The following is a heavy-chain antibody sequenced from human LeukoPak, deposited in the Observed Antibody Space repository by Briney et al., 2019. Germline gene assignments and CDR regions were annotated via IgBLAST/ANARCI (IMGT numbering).Heavy chain of an antibody. Sequence: GGSLRLSCAASGFTFDDYAMHWVRQAPGKGLEWVSGISWNSGSIGYADSVKGRFTISRDNAKNSLYLQMNSLRAEDTAVYYCAKDDLRPANWFDPWGQGTLVTVSS. CDR1: GFTFDDYA. CDR3: AKDDLRPANWFDP. J-gene: IGHJ5*02. V-gene: IGHV3-9*01. D-gene: IGHD2-15*01. CDR2: ISWNSGSI.